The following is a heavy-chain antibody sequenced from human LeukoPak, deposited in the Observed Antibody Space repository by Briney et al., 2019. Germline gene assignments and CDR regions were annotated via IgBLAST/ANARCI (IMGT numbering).Heavy chain of an antibody. CDR3: ARVTGYYDFWSGSHYYYGMDV. J-gene: IGHJ6*02. CDR2: TRNKANSYTT. D-gene: IGHD3-3*01. V-gene: IGHV3-72*01. Sequence: PGGSLRLSCAASGFTFSDHYMDWVRQAPGKGLEWVGRTRNKANSYTTEYAASVKGRFTISRDDSKNSLYLQMNSLKTEDTAVYYCARVTGYYDFWSGSHYYYGMDVWGQGTTVTVSS. CDR1: GFTFSDHY.